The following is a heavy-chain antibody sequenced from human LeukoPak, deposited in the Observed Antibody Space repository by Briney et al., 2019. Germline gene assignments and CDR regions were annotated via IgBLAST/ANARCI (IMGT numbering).Heavy chain of an antibody. Sequence: SETLSLTCTVSGGSISSYYWSWLRQPPGKGLEWIGYIYYSGSTNYNPSLKSRVTISVDTSKNQFSLKLSSVTAADTAVYYCAKYYYDSSGYYLESALDIWGQGTMVTVSS. CDR1: GGSISSYY. D-gene: IGHD3-22*01. J-gene: IGHJ3*02. V-gene: IGHV4-59*01. CDR2: IYYSGST. CDR3: AKYYYDSSGYYLESALDI.